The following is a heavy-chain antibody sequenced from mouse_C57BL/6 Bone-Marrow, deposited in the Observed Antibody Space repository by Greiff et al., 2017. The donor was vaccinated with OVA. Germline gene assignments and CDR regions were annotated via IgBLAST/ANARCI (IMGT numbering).Heavy chain of an antibody. CDR2: IDPSDSYT. CDR3: ARERGSSYSYAMDY. J-gene: IGHJ4*01. D-gene: IGHD1-1*01. V-gene: IGHV1-59*01. Sequence: VQLQQPGAELVRPGTSVKLSCKASGYTFTSYWMHWVKQRPGQGLEWIGVIDPSDSYTNYNQKFKGKATLTVDTSSSPAYMQLSSLTAEDSAVYYGARERGSSYSYAMDYWGQGTSVTVSS. CDR1: GYTFTSYW.